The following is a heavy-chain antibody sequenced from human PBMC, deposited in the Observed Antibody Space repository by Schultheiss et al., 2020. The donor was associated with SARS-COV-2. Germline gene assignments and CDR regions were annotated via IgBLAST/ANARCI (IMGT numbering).Heavy chain of an antibody. D-gene: IGHD6-13*01. Sequence: SETLSLTCTVSGGSISSSSYYWGWIRQPPGKGLEWIGSIYYSGSTYYNPSLKSRVTISVDTSKNQFSLKLSSVTAADTAVYYCARDLYSSSFYYMDVWGKGTTVTVSS. J-gene: IGHJ6*03. CDR3: ARDLYSSSFYYMDV. CDR1: GGSISSSSYY. V-gene: IGHV4-39*07. CDR2: IYYSGST.